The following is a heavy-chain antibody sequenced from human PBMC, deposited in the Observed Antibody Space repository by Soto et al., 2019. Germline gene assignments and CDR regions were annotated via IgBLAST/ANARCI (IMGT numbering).Heavy chain of an antibody. CDR3: ARRGDYYDSRGDAFDI. Sequence: LSLTCAVYGGSFSDYYWSWIRQPPGKGLEWIGEINHSGSTNYNPSLKSRITISVDTSKNQFSLKLSSVTAADTAVYYCARRGDYYDSRGDAFDIWGQGTMVTVSS. CDR2: INHSGST. D-gene: IGHD3-22*01. V-gene: IGHV4-34*01. CDR1: GGSFSDYY. J-gene: IGHJ3*02.